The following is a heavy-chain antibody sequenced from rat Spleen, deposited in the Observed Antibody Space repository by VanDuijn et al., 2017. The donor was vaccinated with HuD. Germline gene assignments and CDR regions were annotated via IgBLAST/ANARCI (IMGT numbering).Heavy chain of an antibody. J-gene: IGHJ2*01. D-gene: IGHD1-1*01. V-gene: IGHV2-32*01. CDR1: GFSLTSYH. Sequence: QVQLKESGPGLVKPSETLSFTCTVSGFSLTSYHVSWVRQPPGKGLEWMGVIWGDGSTAYNSALKSRLSISRDTSKSQVFLKMNSLQTEDTATYYCAREDYSRGYFDYWGQGVMVTVSS. CDR2: IWGDGST. CDR3: AREDYSRGYFDY.